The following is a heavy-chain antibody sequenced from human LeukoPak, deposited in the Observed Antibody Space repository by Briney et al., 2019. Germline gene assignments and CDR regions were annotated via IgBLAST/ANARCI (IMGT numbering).Heavy chain of an antibody. Sequence: PGGSLRLSCVASGFTFSPYGMHWARQAPGKGLEWVAAIWNDGTHHYYADSVKGRFTISRDNFKSTLYLDMDSLSAEDAAFYFCARDRDPYADSFFDLWGQGTLVTVSS. CDR1: GFTFSPYG. J-gene: IGHJ4*02. CDR3: ARDRDPYADSFFDL. V-gene: IGHV3-33*01. D-gene: IGHD4-17*01. CDR2: IWNDGTHH.